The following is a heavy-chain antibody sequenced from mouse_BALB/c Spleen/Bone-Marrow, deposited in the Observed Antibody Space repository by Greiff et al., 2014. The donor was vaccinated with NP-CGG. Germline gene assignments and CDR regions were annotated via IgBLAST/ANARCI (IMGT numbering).Heavy chain of an antibody. D-gene: IGHD1-1*01. Sequence: VQRVESGPELVKPGASVRISCKASGYTFTSYYIHWVKQRPGQGLEWIGRIYPGNVNTKYNEKFKGKATLTADKSSSTAYIQRSSLTSEASAVYFCARSPGSSPAWFAYWGQGTLVTVSA. CDR3: ARSPGSSPAWFAY. J-gene: IGHJ3*01. V-gene: IGHV1S56*01. CDR1: GYTFTSYY. CDR2: IYPGNVNT.